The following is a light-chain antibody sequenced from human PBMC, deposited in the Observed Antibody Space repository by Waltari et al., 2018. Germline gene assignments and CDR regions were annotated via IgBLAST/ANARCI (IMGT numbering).Light chain of an antibody. CDR1: KDIRNY. CDR3: QQYDNLPERLT. V-gene: IGKV1-33*01. CDR2: DAA. J-gene: IGKJ4*01. Sequence: DIQMTQSQSSLSASVGDRVIIYCQASKDIRNYLKGDQQKLGKAPKLLIHDAANLASGVPSRFSGSGSGTHFTFTISNLQPEDIATYYCQQYDNLPERLTFGGGTKVEIK.